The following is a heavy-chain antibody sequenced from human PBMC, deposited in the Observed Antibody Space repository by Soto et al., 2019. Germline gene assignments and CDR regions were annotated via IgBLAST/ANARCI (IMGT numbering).Heavy chain of an antibody. CDR3: ARDRVPAAIGYYGMDV. Sequence: PWGSLRLSCAASGFTFISYAIHFFRHSPVKGLEYVSAISSNGGSTYYADSVKGRFTISRDNSKNTLYLQMGSLRAEDMAVYYCARDRVPAAIGYYGMDVWGQGTTVTVSS. D-gene: IGHD2-2*01. V-gene: IGHV3-64*02. CDR2: ISSNGGST. CDR1: GFTFISYA. J-gene: IGHJ6*02.